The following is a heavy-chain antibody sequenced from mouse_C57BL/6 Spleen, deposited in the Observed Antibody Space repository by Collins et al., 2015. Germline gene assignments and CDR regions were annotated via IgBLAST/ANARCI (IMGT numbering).Heavy chain of an antibody. CDR1: GYTFTSYW. J-gene: IGHJ1*03. Sequence: QVQLQQPGAELAKPGASVKLSCKASGYTFTSYWMHWVKQRPGQGLEWIGMIHPNSGSTNYNEKFKSKATLTVDKSSSTAYMQLSSLTSEDSAVYYCARSYGSSYWYFDVWGTGTTVTVSS. D-gene: IGHD1-1*01. V-gene: IGHV1-64*01. CDR2: IHPNSGST. CDR3: ARSYGSSYWYFDV.